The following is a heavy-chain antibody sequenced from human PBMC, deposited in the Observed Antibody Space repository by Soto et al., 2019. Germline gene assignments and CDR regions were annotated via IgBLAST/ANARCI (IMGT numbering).Heavy chain of an antibody. Sequence: PSETLSLTCTVSGGSISSADYYWSWIRQPPGKGLEWIGYIYYSGSTYYNPSLKSRVTISVDTSKNQFSLKLSSVTAADTAVYYCARAPADIVVVPAAPRRVYYFDYWGQGTLVTVSS. CDR3: ARAPADIVVVPAAPRRVYYFDY. D-gene: IGHD2-2*01. V-gene: IGHV4-30-4*01. CDR1: GGSISSADYY. CDR2: IYYSGST. J-gene: IGHJ4*02.